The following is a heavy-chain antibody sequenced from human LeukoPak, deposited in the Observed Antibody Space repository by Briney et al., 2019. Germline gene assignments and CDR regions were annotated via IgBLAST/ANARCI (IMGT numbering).Heavy chain of an antibody. CDR2: IYYSGST. J-gene: IGHJ4*02. Sequence: PSETLSLTCTVSGGSISSNSYYWGWIRQPPGKGLGWIGSIYYSGSTYYNPSLKSRVTISEDTSKNQFSLKLSSVTAADTAVYYCARVRPLRYGGNSPVDYWGQGTLVTVSS. D-gene: IGHD4-23*01. CDR1: GGSISSNSYY. CDR3: ARVRPLRYGGNSPVDY. V-gene: IGHV4-39*07.